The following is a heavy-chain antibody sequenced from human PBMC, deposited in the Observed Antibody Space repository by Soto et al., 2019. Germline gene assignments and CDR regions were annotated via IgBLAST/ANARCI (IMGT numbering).Heavy chain of an antibody. J-gene: IGHJ5*02. V-gene: IGHV4-30-2*01. CDR1: GGSISSDIYS. CDR3: ARGALLDP. Sequence: SETLSLICTVSGGSISSDIYSWNWIRQPPGKGLEWIGYIYHSGSTYYNPSLKSRVTISVDRSKNQFSLKLSSVTAADTAVYYCARGALLDPWGQGTLVTVSS. CDR2: IYHSGST.